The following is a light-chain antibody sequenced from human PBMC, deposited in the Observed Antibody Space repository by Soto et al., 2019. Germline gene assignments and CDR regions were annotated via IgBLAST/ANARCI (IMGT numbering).Light chain of an antibody. J-gene: IGLJ3*02. Sequence: QSVLTQPPSASGTPGQRVTISCSGSSFNIGRNPVNWYQQFPGTAPKLLIYSTNQRPSGVPERFSGSTSGTSASLAINGLQSEDEGVFLCAAWDDSQNGPVFGGGTKVTVL. CDR2: STN. CDR3: AAWDDSQNGPV. V-gene: IGLV1-44*01. CDR1: SFNIGRNP.